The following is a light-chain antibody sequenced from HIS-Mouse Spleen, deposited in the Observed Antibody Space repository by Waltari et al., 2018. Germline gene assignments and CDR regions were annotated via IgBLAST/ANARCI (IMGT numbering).Light chain of an antibody. J-gene: IGLJ2*01. CDR3: YSTDSSGNHRV. CDR2: EDS. CDR1: ALPKKY. Sequence: SYELTQPPSVSVSPGQTARITCSGDALPKKYAYWYQQKSGQAPGLVIYEDSKRPSGIPERFSGSSSWTMATWTISGAQVEDEADYYCYSTDSSGNHRVFGGGTKLTVL. V-gene: IGLV3-10*01.